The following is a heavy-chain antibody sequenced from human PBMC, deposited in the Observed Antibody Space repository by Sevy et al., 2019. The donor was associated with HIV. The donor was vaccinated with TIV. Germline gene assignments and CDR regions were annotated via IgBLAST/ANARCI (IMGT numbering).Heavy chain of an antibody. CDR2: IYHSGST. CDR1: GGSISSGGYS. V-gene: IGHV4-30-2*01. D-gene: IGHD3-22*01. J-gene: IGHJ4*02. CDR3: ARGFRDYYDSSGYYYGYYFDY. Sequence: SETLSLTCAVSGGSISSGGYSWSWIRQPPGKGLEWIGYIYHSGSTYYNPSLKSRVTISVDRSKNQFSLKLSSVTAADTAVDYCARGFRDYYDSSGYYYGYYFDYWGQGTLVTVSS.